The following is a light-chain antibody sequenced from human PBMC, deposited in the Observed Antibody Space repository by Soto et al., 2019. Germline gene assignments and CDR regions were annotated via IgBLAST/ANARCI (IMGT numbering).Light chain of an antibody. CDR1: SFDVGGYNY. V-gene: IGLV2-8*01. J-gene: IGLJ1*01. CDR3: SAYAGSPYLYV. CDR2: EVS. Sequence: QSVLTQPPSASGSPGQSVTISCTGTSFDVGGYNYVSWYQQHPGKAPQVLMCEVSKRPSGVPDRFSGSKSGNTASLTVSGLQAEDEADYYCSAYAGSPYLYVFGSGTKVTVL.